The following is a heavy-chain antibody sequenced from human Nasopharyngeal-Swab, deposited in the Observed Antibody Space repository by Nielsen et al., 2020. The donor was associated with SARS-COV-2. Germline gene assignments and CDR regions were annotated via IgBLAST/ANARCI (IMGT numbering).Heavy chain of an antibody. J-gene: IGHJ4*02. V-gene: IGHV3-30-3*01. D-gene: IGHD3-16*01. CDR2: IPYDGANK. Sequence: VRQAPGKGLEWVGLIPYDGANKHYADSVKGRISISRNNSNNTLYLEMNTLRPEDTAIYYCARVSSKRFTFDYWGQGALVTVSS. CDR3: ARVSSKRFTFDY.